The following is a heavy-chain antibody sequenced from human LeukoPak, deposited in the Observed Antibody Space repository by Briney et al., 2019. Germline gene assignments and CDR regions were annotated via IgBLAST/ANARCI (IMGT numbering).Heavy chain of an antibody. D-gene: IGHD3-10*01. V-gene: IGHV3-53*01. CDR1: GFTFSSYS. Sequence: GGSLRLSCAASGFTFSSYSMHWVRQAPGKGLEWVSVIYSGGSTYYADSVKGRFTISRDNSKNTLYLQMNSLRAEDTAVYYCARASLGTMVRGVIRYYYMDVWGKGTTVTISS. J-gene: IGHJ6*03. CDR2: IYSGGST. CDR3: ARASLGTMVRGVIRYYYMDV.